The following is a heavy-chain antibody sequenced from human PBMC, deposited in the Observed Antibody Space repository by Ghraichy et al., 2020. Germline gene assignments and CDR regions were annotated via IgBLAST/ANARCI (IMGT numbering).Heavy chain of an antibody. CDR3: ARYSSNSYDDAFDS. D-gene: IGHD6-13*01. Sequence: ESLNISCAVFGGSFSDYFWSWIRQPPGKGLEWIGEINHSESTKYNPSLKSRVTISVDTSKNQFSLKLNSVIAADTAVYYCARYSSNSYDDAFDSWGRGTLVTVSS. J-gene: IGHJ3*01. CDR2: INHSEST. CDR1: GGSFSDYF. V-gene: IGHV4-34*01.